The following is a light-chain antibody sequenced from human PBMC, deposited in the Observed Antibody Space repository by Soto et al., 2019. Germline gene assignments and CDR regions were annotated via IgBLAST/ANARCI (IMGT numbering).Light chain of an antibody. CDR2: GVT. CDR3: CSYAGSSYYV. V-gene: IGLV2-23*02. Sequence: QSALAQPPSASGSPGQSVTISCTGSGSDIGAYNFVSWYQQHPGKAPKLMIFGVTERPSGVSNRFSGSKSGNTASLTISGLQAEDEAYYYCCSYAGSSYYVFGSGTKVTVL. CDR1: GSDIGAYNF. J-gene: IGLJ1*01.